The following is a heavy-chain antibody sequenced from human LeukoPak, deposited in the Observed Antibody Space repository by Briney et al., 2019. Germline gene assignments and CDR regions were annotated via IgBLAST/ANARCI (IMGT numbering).Heavy chain of an antibody. CDR2: ISWNSGSI. CDR3: ARIRGVTGTDWFDP. J-gene: IGHJ5*02. V-gene: IGHV3-9*01. Sequence: GGSLRLSCAASGFTFDDYAMHWVRQAPGKGLEWVSGISWNSGSIGYADSVKGRFTISRDNAKNSLYLQMNSLRADDTAVYYCARIRGVTGTDWFDPWGQGTLVTVSS. CDR1: GFTFDDYA. D-gene: IGHD1-20*01.